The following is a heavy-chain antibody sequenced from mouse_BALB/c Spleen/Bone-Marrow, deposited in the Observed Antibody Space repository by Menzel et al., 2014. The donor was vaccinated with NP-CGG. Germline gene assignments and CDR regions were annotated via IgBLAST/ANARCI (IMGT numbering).Heavy chain of an antibody. V-gene: IGHV14-3*02. CDR2: IDTANGNT. CDR1: GFNIKDAY. Sequence: EVQLQQSGAELVKPGASVKLSCTASGFNIKDAYMHWVKQRPEQGLEWIGRIDTANGNTKYDPKFQGKATITADTSSNTAYLQLSSLTSEDTAVYYCARYGNGLMDYWGQGTSVTVSS. J-gene: IGHJ4*01. D-gene: IGHD2-1*01. CDR3: ARYGNGLMDY.